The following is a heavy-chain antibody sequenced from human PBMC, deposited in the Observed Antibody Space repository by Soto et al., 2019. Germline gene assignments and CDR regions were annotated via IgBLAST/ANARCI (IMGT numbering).Heavy chain of an antibody. CDR3: ATLFLGWLSSYYGREV. D-gene: IGHD3-3*01. J-gene: IGHJ6*02. V-gene: IGHV1-2*02. Sequence: GASVKVSCKASGYTFTGYYMHWVRQAPGQGLEWMGWINPNSGGTNYAQKFQGRVTMTRDTSISTAYMELGRLRSDDTAVYYCATLFLGWLSSYYGREVWGQGTTVTVSS. CDR2: INPNSGGT. CDR1: GYTFTGYY.